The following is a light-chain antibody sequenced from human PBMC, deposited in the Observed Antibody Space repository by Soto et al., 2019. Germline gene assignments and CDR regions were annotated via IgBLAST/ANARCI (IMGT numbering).Light chain of an antibody. CDR3: QQSSNLPPT. Sequence: EIVLTQSPATLSLSPGERATLSCRASQSISSYLAWYRQIPGQAPRLLIYDTSNRATGIPDRFSGGGSGTDFTLTISSLEPEDFAVYFCQQSSNLPPTFGQGTRLEIK. J-gene: IGKJ5*01. V-gene: IGKV3-11*01. CDR1: QSISSY. CDR2: DTS.